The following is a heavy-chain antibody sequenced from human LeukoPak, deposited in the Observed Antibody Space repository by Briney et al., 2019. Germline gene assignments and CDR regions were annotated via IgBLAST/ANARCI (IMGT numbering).Heavy chain of an antibody. V-gene: IGHV1-18*01. D-gene: IGHD3-22*01. CDR2: ISAYNGNT. CDR3: AREDSSGYYYFDY. CDR1: GYTFTSYD. Sequence: ASVKVSCKASGYTFTSYDINWVRQATGQGLEWMGWISAYNGNTNYAQKLQGRVTMTTDTSTSTAYMELRSLRSDDTAVYYCAREDSSGYYYFDYWGQGTLVTVSS. J-gene: IGHJ4*02.